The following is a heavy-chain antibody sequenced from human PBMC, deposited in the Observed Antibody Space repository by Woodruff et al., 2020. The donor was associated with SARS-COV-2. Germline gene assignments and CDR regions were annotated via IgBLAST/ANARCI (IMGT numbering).Heavy chain of an antibody. CDR3: ATAAAAGRVNWFDP. Sequence: YAQKFQGRVTMTEDTSTDTAYMELSSLRSEDTAVYYCATAAAAGRVNWFDPWGQGTLVTVSS. D-gene: IGHD6-13*01. V-gene: IGHV1-24*01. J-gene: IGHJ5*02.